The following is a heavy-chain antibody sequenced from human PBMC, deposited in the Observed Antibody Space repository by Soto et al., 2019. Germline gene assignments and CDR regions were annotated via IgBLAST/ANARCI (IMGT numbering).Heavy chain of an antibody. D-gene: IGHD2-21*02. V-gene: IGHV3-30*03. CDR1: GFTFSSYG. Sequence: GGSLRLSCAASGFTFSSYGMHWVRQAPGKGLEWAAVISYDGNNKYYAESVKGRFTISRDTSKNTLYLQMNSLRPEDTAVYYCVDDYVATATFDIWGRGTMVTVSS. CDR2: ISYDGNNK. CDR3: VDDYVATATFDI. J-gene: IGHJ3*02.